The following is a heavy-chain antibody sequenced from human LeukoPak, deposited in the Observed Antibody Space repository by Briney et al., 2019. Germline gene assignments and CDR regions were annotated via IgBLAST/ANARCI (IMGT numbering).Heavy chain of an antibody. Sequence: SETPSLTCAVYGGSFSGYYWSWIRQPPGKGLEWIGEINHSGSTNYNPSLKSRVTTSVDTSKNQFSLKLSSVTAADTAVYYCARGVYCSSTSCPPHGAFDIWGQGTMVTVSS. CDR3: ARGVYCSSTSCPPHGAFDI. CDR1: GGSFSGYY. CDR2: INHSGST. V-gene: IGHV4-34*01. J-gene: IGHJ3*02. D-gene: IGHD2-2*01.